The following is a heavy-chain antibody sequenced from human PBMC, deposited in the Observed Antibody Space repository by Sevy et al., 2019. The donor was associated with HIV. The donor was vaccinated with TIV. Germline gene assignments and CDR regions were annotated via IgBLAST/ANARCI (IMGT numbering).Heavy chain of an antibody. CDR1: GFTFSRYW. V-gene: IGHV3-7*01. D-gene: IGHD3-22*01. Sequence: GGSLRLSCAASGFTFSRYWMTWVRQAPGKGLEWVANIKQDESEKYYVDSVKGRFTISRDNAKNSLYLQMNSLRADDTAVYYCARAEQVTMLVVFGGLYFDSRGQGTLVTVSS. CDR3: ARAEQVTMLVVFGGLYFDS. J-gene: IGHJ4*02. CDR2: IKQDESEK.